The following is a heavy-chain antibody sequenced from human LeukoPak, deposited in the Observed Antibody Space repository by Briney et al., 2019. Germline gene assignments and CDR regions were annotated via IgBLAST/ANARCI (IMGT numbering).Heavy chain of an antibody. D-gene: IGHD3-9*01. CDR1: GFTFSSYG. J-gene: IGHJ6*03. CDR3: ARTLAYYDILTTYYYYYMDV. V-gene: IGHV3-NL1*01. CDR2: IYSGGST. Sequence: GGSLRLSCAASGFTFSSYGMHWVRQAPGKGLEWVSVIYSGGSTYYADSVKGRFTISRDNSKNTLYLQMNSLRAEDTAVYYCARTLAYYDILTTYYYYYMDVWGKGTTVTVSS.